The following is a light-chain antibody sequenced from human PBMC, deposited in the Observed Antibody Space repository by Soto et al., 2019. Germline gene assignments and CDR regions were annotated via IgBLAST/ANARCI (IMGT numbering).Light chain of an antibody. CDR2: KVS. CDR3: LQGSPWAWT. CDR1: QSLVDSDGNTY. J-gene: IGKJ1*01. V-gene: IGKV2-30*01. Sequence: DVVVTQSPLALPVTLGQPASISCRSTQSLVDSDGNTYLTWLQQRPGQSPRRLIYKVSNRDSGGPVGFRGRGAGTEFTMKIRGVEGEDFGVYYCLQGSPWAWTLGQGTQVEIK.